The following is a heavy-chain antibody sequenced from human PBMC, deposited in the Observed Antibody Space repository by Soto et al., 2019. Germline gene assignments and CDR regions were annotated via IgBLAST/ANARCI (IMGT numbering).Heavy chain of an antibody. CDR3: ARGIAVAGTGGYYYYYGMDV. Sequence: ASVKVSCKASGGTFSSYAISWVRQAPGQGLEWMGGIIPIFGTANYAQKFQGRVTITADESTSTAYMELSSLRSEDTAVYYCARGIAVAGTGGYYYYYGMDVWGQGTTVTVSS. V-gene: IGHV1-69*13. J-gene: IGHJ6*02. D-gene: IGHD6-19*01. CDR2: IIPIFGTA. CDR1: GGTFSSYA.